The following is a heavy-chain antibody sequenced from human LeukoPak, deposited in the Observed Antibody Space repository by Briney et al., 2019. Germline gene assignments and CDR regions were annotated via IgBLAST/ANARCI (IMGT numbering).Heavy chain of an antibody. CDR1: GGSISSYY. Sequence: SETLSLTCTVSGGSISSYYWSWIRQPPGKGLEWIGYIYYSGSTNYNPSLKSRVTISVDTSKNQFSLKLSSVTAADTAVYYCAREYYDTLTGYRNFDYWGQGTLVTVSS. CDR3: AREYYDTLTGYRNFDY. J-gene: IGHJ4*02. V-gene: IGHV4-59*01. CDR2: IYYSGST. D-gene: IGHD3-9*01.